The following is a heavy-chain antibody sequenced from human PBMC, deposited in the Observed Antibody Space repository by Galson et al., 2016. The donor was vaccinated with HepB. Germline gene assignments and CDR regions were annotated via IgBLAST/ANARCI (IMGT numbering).Heavy chain of an antibody. CDR1: GFTFRTYS. CDR2: ISYDGSDK. Sequence: SLRLSCAASGFTFRTYSIHWVRQAPGKGLEWVAVISYDGSDKYYADSVKGRFTISRDNSKNTLYLEMVRLRPEDTAVYYCTRDLLNSYIHGYYNFYNWGHGTLVTVSS. V-gene: IGHV3-30-3*01. D-gene: IGHD4-17*01. CDR3: TRDLLNSYIHGYYNFYN. J-gene: IGHJ4*01.